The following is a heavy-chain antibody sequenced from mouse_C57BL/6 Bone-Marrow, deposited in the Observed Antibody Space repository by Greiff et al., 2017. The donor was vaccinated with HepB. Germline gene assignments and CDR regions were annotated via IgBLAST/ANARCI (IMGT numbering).Heavy chain of an antibody. CDR1: GYAFSSYW. Sequence: VQLVESGAELVKPGASVKISCKASGYAFSSYWMNWVKQRPGKGLEWIGQIYPGDGDTNYNGKFKGKATLTADKSSSTAYMQLSSLTSEDSAVYFCALYGLYWYFDVWGTGTTVTVSS. CDR3: ALYGLYWYFDV. J-gene: IGHJ1*03. V-gene: IGHV1-80*01. CDR2: IYPGDGDT. D-gene: IGHD1-1*01.